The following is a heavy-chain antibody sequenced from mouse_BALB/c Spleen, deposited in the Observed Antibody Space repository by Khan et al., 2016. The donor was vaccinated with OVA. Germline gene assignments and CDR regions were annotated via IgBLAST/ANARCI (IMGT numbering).Heavy chain of an antibody. CDR3: ARGNYYGSNSWFAY. V-gene: IGHV9-3*02. Sequence: QVRLQQSGPELKKPGETVKISCKASGYTFTNYGMNWVKQAPGKGFKWMGWINTNTGEPTYAEEFKGRFAFSLETSASTAYLQLNNLKNEDTATYFCARGNYYGSNSWFAYWGQGTLVTVSA. J-gene: IGHJ3*01. CDR1: GYTFTNYG. D-gene: IGHD1-1*01. CDR2: INTNTGEP.